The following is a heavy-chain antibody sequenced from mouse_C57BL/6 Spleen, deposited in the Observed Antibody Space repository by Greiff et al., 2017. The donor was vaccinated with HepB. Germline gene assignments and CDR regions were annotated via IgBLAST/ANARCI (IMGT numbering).Heavy chain of an antibody. CDR3: ARRLGGTGAMDY. J-gene: IGHJ4*01. CDR1: GFTFSDYG. V-gene: IGHV5-17*01. D-gene: IGHD4-1*01. Sequence: EVKLVESGGGLVKPGGSLKLSCAASGFTFSDYGMHWVRQAPEKGLEWVAYISSGSSTIYYADTVKGRFTISRDNAKNTLFLQMTSLRSEDTAMYYCARRLGGTGAMDYWGQGTSVTVSS. CDR2: ISSGSSTI.